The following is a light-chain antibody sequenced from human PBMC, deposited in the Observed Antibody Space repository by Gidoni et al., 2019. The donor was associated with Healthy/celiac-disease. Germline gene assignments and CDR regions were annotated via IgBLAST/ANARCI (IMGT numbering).Light chain of an antibody. J-gene: IGKJ1*01. CDR1: QRISTY. CDR3: QQYNSALRT. CDR2: AAS. V-gene: IGKV1-27*01. Sequence: DIQMTQSPSSLSASVGDRVTITCRASQRISTYLAWYQQKPGKVPKLLIYAASTLQSGVPSRFSGSGSGTDFTLTISSLQPEDVATYYCQQYNSALRTFGQGTKVEIK.